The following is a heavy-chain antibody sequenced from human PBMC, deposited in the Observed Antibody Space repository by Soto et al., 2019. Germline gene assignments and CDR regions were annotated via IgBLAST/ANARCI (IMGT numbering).Heavy chain of an antibody. CDR2: IYYSGST. CDR1: CGSISSSSYY. J-gene: IGHJ6*02. V-gene: IGHV4-39*01. Sequence: SGTLSLTSTLACGSISSSSYYWGWISQPPGKGLEWIVSIYYSGSTYHNPSLKSRVTISVDTSKNQFSLKLSSVTAADTAVYYCACIFSGGYGYGFYYFGMDVWGQGTTVT. CDR3: ACIFSGGYGYGFYYFGMDV. D-gene: IGHD5-18*01.